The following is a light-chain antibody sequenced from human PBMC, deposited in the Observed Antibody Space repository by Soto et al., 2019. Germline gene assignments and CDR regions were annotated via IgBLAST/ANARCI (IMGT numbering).Light chain of an antibody. V-gene: IGKV1-5*03. J-gene: IGKJ1*01. Sequence: DIQMTQSPSTLSGSVGDRVTITCRASQTISSWLAWYQQKPGKAPKLLIYKASTLKSGVPSRFSGSGSGTDFTLAISSPQPEDSATYYCLQDINYPWTFGQGTKVDIK. CDR2: KAS. CDR3: LQDINYPWT. CDR1: QTISSW.